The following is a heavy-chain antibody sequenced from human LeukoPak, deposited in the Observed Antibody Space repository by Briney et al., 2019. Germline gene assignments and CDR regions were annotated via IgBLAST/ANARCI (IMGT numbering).Heavy chain of an antibody. CDR1: GLTFSSYG. V-gene: IGHV3-30*02. Sequence: GGSLSLSCAASGLTFSSYGMHGVREAPGRGLEGVAFIRYYGRNKYYADSVKGRFTISRDNSKNTLYLQMNRLRAEDTAVSYCAKDATMVGGVADFIDYWGQGTLVTVSS. CDR3: AKDATMVGGVADFIDY. D-gene: IGHD3-10*01. J-gene: IGHJ4*02. CDR2: IRYYGRNK.